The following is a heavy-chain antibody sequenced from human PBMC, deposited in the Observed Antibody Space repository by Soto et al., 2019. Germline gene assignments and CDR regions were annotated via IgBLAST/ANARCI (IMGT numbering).Heavy chain of an antibody. CDR3: ARKAFMIPFGGVIAPFDS. D-gene: IGHD3-16*02. V-gene: IGHV4-4*02. J-gene: IGHJ4*02. CDR1: GGSISSSNW. Sequence: LSLTCAVSGGSISSSNWWSWVRQPPGKGLEWIGEIYHSGSTNYNPSLKSRVTISVDKSKNQFSLKLSSVTAADTAVYYCARKAFMIPFGGVIAPFDSWAQGTLVTVSS. CDR2: IYHSGST.